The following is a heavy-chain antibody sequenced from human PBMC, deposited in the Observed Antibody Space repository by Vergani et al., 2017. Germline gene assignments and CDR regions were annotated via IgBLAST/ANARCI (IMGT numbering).Heavy chain of an antibody. CDR2: IYHSGST. J-gene: IGHJ6*02. CDR1: GGSISSSNW. Sequence: QVQLQESGPGLVKPPGTLSLTCAVSGGSISSSNWWSWVRQPPGKGLQWIGEIYHSGSTNYNQSLKSRVTISVDKSQNQFSLKLSSVTAADTAVYYCARALKLRYSPFGDYYYYGMDVWGQGTTVTVSS. D-gene: IGHD3-9*01. V-gene: IGHV4-4*03. CDR3: ARALKLRYSPFGDYYYYGMDV.